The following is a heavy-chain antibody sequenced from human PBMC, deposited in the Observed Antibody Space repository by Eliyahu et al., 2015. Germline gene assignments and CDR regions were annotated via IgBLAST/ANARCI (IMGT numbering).Heavy chain of an antibody. D-gene: IGHD3-3*01. CDR2: INHSGST. V-gene: IGHV4-34*01. CDR3: AMTVIGVSSLEMY. J-gene: IGHJ4*02. CDR1: DXSFTDYY. Sequence: QVQLQQWGAGLLKPSETLSLTCAVSDXSFTDYYWNWSRQPPGKGLEWIVEINHSGSTNYNPSLKSRVTVSVDTSKTHFSLKLSSLTAADTAVYYCAMTVIGVSSLEMYWGQGTLVTVSS.